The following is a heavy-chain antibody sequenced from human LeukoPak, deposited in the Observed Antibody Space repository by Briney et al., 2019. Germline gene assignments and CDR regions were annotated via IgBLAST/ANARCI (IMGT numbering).Heavy chain of an antibody. Sequence: GGSLRLSCAASGFTFSSYATSWVRQAPGKGLEWVSGISGSGDNTYYADSVKGRFTISRDNSKNTLYVQVNSLGTEDTAAYYCAKGSYYDSSGSFYFDYWGQGTLVTVSP. CDR2: ISGSGDNT. V-gene: IGHV3-23*01. CDR3: AKGSYYDSSGSFYFDY. D-gene: IGHD3-22*01. CDR1: GFTFSSYA. J-gene: IGHJ4*02.